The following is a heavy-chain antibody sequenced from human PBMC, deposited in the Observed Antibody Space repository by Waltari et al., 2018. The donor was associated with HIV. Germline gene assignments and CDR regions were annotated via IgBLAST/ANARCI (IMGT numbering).Heavy chain of an antibody. CDR1: GFTFSSYA. J-gene: IGHJ4*02. CDR2: ISYDGSNK. V-gene: IGHV3-30*18. D-gene: IGHD1-1*01. CDR3: AKAVEVTQRGHFDY. Sequence: VQPGRSLRLSCAASGFTFSSYAMHWVRQAPGKGLEWVAVISYDGSNKYSADSVKGRFTISRDNSKDTLYLQMNSLRTEDTAVYYCAKAVEVTQRGHFDYWGQGTLVTVSS.